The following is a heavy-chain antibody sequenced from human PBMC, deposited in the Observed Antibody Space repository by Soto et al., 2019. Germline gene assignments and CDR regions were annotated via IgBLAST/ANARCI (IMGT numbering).Heavy chain of an antibody. D-gene: IGHD2-15*01. CDR1: GGSISSYY. J-gene: IGHJ6*03. Sequence: SEPLPLTCTVSGGSISSYYWSWILQPPGKGLEWIGYIHYSRSTKYNPSLKSRVTISADTSQNKFSLKLSSVTAAYTAVYYSVRVLWYLHYYYTHVRGKYTTVTVA. CDR2: IHYSRST. V-gene: IGHV4-59*08. CDR3: VRVLWYLHYYYTHV.